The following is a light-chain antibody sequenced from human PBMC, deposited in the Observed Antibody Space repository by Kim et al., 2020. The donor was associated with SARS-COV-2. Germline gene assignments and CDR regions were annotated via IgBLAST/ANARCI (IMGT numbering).Light chain of an antibody. V-gene: IGKV1-12*01. CDR1: ERLTGW. CDR3: QQANSFPWT. Sequence: DIQLTQSPSFVSASVGDRVTITCRASERLTGWLAWYQQKPGKAPKLLIYVTSRLQNGVPSRFSGSGSGTDFTLTIDNLQPEDFATYFCQQANSFPWTFGQGTRWISN. CDR2: VTS. J-gene: IGKJ1*01.